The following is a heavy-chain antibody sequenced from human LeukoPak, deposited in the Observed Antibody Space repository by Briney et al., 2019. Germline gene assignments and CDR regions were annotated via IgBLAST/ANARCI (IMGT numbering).Heavy chain of an antibody. J-gene: IGHJ4*02. V-gene: IGHV3-9*03. Sequence: PGRSLRLSCAASGFSFDDYAMHWVRQAPGKGLEWASGISWNSGSIGYADSVKGRFTISRDNAKNSLYLQMNSLRAEDMALYYCAKESVLRYFDYWGQGTLVTVSS. CDR2: ISWNSGSI. CDR3: AKESVLRYFDY. D-gene: IGHD3-9*01. CDR1: GFSFDDYA.